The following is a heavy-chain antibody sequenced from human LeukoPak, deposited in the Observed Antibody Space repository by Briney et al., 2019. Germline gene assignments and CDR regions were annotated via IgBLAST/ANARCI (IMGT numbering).Heavy chain of an antibody. Sequence: GGSLRLSCEVSGFTFSTYAMSWVRQAPGKGLEWVSVISGSGGSTYYADSVKGRFTISRDNSKSTIYLHMNNLRAEDTALYYCARDGQAFNSNWDYFEYWGQGTPVTVSS. V-gene: IGHV3-23*01. D-gene: IGHD7-27*01. CDR1: GFTFSTYA. J-gene: IGHJ4*02. CDR3: ARDGQAFNSNWDYFEY. CDR2: ISGSGGST.